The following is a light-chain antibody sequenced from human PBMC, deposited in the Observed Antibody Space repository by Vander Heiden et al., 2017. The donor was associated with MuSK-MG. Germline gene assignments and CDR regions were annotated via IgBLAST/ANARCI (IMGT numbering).Light chain of an antibody. Sequence: DVQMMQSPASLSASIGDRVTITCRAGQNINNYLNWYQVKPGKAPRRLIYGAVSLASGVPPRFSGSGSGTDFTLTISRLQSEDSATYFCQQSYNSFTFGHGTKVEVK. V-gene: IGKV1-39*01. CDR3: QQSYNSFT. CDR1: QNINNY. CDR2: GAV. J-gene: IGKJ3*01.